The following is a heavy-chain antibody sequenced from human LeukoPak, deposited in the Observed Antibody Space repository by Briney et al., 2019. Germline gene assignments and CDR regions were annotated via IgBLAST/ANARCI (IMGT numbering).Heavy chain of an antibody. CDR3: AAYSGSYSFLVY. CDR1: GGSISSGGYY. V-gene: IGHV4-61*08. Sequence: SEILSLTCSVSGGSISSGGYYWSWIRQHPGKGLEWIGYIYYSGSTNYNPSLKSRVTISVDTSKNQFSLKLSSVTAADTAVYYCAAYSGSYSFLVYWGQGTLVTVSS. CDR2: IYYSGST. J-gene: IGHJ4*02. D-gene: IGHD1-26*01.